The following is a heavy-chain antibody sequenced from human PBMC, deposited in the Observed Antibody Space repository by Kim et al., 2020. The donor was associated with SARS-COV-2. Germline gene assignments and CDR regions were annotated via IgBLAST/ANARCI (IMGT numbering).Heavy chain of an antibody. Sequence: YYNPSLESRVTISVDTSKNHFSLKLNSVNAADSAVYYCARASAVAGRIDYWGQGTLVTVSS. D-gene: IGHD6-19*01. J-gene: IGHJ4*02. CDR3: ARASAVAGRIDY. V-gene: IGHV4-39*02.